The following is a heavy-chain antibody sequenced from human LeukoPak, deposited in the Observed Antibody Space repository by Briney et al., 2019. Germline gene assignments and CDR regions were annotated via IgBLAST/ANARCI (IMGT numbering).Heavy chain of an antibody. V-gene: IGHV3-20*04. CDR1: GFTFDDYG. J-gene: IGHJ6*03. CDR3: AKGNNYYYVDV. CDR2: INWNGGAT. Sequence: PGGSLRLSCAASGFTFDDYGMSWVRQAPGKGLEWVSGINWNGGATAYAHSVKGRFTISRDNSKNTLNLQMNSLRAEDTAVYYCAKGNNYYYVDVWGKGTTVTVSS.